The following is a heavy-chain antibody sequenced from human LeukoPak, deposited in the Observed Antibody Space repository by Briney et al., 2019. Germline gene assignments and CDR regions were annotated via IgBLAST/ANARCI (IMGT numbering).Heavy chain of an antibody. CDR1: GFTFDDFA. J-gene: IGHJ5*02. Sequence: PGGSLRLSCAASGFTFDDFALYWVRQAPGKGLEGGPGISWDSGSIGYAESGKGRFTISKDNAKKSLYLQMNSLRAEDMALYYCAKGKNWNYGANWFDPWGQGTLVTVSS. V-gene: IGHV3-9*03. CDR2: ISWDSGSI. CDR3: AKGKNWNYGANWFDP. D-gene: IGHD1-7*01.